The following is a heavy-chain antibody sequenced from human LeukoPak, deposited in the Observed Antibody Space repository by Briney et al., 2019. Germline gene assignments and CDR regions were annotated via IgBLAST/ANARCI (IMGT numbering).Heavy chain of an antibody. Sequence: GGSLRLSCAASGFTFNNYAMTWVRQAPGKGLEWVSAVSGRGDATYYADSVKGRFTISRDDSRNTLYLQMNSLRAEDTAVYHCAKAPPAATNYYYGMDVWGQGTTVTVSS. D-gene: IGHD2-15*01. V-gene: IGHV3-23*01. J-gene: IGHJ6*02. CDR1: GFTFNNYA. CDR2: VSGRGDAT. CDR3: AKAPPAATNYYYGMDV.